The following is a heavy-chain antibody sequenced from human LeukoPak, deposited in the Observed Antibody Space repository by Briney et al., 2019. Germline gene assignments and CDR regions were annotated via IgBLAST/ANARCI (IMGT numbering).Heavy chain of an antibody. D-gene: IGHD4-11*01. Sequence: PSETLSLTCTVSGGSISSYYWSWIRQPPGKGLEWIGYIYYSGSTNYNPSLKSRVTISVDTSKNQFSLKLSSVTAADTAVYYCARLTTVTGLDYWGQGTLVTASS. J-gene: IGHJ4*02. CDR3: ARLTTVTGLDY. CDR2: IYYSGST. V-gene: IGHV4-59*08. CDR1: GGSISSYY.